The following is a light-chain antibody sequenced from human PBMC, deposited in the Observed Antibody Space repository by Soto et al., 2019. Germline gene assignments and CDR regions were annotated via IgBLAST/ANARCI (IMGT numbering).Light chain of an antibody. CDR2: EVN. CDR1: SSDFGNYNL. J-gene: IGLJ3*02. V-gene: IGLV2-14*02. CDR3: AAWDDSLTAVL. Sequence: QSVLTQPASVSGSPGQSITISCTGTSSDFGNYNLVSWYQQHPGKVPKLILFEVNKRPSGVSGRFSGSKSDTSASLAISGLQSADEADYYCAAWDDSLTAVLFGGGTKLTVL.